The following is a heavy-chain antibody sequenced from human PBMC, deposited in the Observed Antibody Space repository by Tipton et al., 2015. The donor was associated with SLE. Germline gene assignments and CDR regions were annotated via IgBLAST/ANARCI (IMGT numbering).Heavy chain of an antibody. J-gene: IGHJ4*02. CDR1: GGAISSRAYY. CDR3: ARGGYSSGWYGDYFVY. Sequence: TLSLTCTVSGGAISSRAYYWSWIRHHPGKGLEWIGYINYSGTTYYNPSLRSRITISVDTSENQFSLKVTSVTAADTAVYYCARGGYSSGWYGDYFVYCGQGTLVTVSS. D-gene: IGHD6-19*01. V-gene: IGHV4-31*03. CDR2: INYSGTT.